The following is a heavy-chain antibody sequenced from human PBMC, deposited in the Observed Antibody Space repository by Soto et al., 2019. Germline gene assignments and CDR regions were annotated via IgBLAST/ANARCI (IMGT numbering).Heavy chain of an antibody. CDR2: IGTAGDT. Sequence: LRRSCTASGFTFSSYDMHWVRQATGKGLEWVSAIGTAGDTYYPGSVKGRFTISRENAKNSLYLQMNSLRAGDTAVYYCARGDDSSSSRNWFDPWGQGTLVTVSS. J-gene: IGHJ5*02. CDR3: ARGDDSSSSRNWFDP. D-gene: IGHD6-6*01. V-gene: IGHV3-13*01. CDR1: GFTFSSYD.